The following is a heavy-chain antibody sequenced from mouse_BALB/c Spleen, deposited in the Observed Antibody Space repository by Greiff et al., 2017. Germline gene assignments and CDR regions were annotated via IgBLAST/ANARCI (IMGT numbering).Heavy chain of an antibody. J-gene: IGHJ3*01. V-gene: IGHV5-17*02. CDR2: ISSGSSTI. CDR1: GFTFSSFG. CDR3: ARGDGGFAY. D-gene: IGHD3-3*01. Sequence: EVQGVESGGGLVQPGGSRKLSCAASGFTFSSFGMHWVRQAPEKGLEWVAYISSGSSTIYYADTVKGRFTISRDNPKNTLFLQMTSLRSEDTAMYYCARGDGGFAYWGQGTLVTVSA.